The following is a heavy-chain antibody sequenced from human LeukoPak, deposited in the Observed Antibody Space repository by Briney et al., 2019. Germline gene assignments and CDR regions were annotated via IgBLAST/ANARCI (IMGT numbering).Heavy chain of an antibody. Sequence: GGSLRLSCAASGFTFSSYEMNWVRQAPGKGLEWVSAISTSGGRTFYADSVKGRFTISRDNSKNTLYLQMNSLKAEDTAIYYCAKDPTDFDSSGQTYFDYWGQGTLVTVSS. J-gene: IGHJ4*02. CDR1: GFTFSSYE. D-gene: IGHD3-22*01. CDR2: ISTSGGRT. V-gene: IGHV3-23*01. CDR3: AKDPTDFDSSGQTYFDY.